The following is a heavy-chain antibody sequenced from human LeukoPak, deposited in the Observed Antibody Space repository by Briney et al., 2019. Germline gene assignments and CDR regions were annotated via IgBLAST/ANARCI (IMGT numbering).Heavy chain of an antibody. J-gene: IGHJ6*02. CDR1: GFTFSSYA. Sequence: GGSLRLSCAASGFTFSSYAMSWVRQAPGKGLEWVSAISGSGGSTYYADSVKGRFTISRDNSKNTLYLQMNSLRAEDTAVYYCARDPSEVTANYYYYGMDVWGQGTTVTVSS. CDR3: ARDPSEVTANYYYYGMDV. V-gene: IGHV3-23*01. D-gene: IGHD2-21*02. CDR2: ISGSGGST.